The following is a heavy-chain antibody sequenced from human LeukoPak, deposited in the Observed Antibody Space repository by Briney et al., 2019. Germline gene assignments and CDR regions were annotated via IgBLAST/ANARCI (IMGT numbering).Heavy chain of an antibody. V-gene: IGHV1-46*01. D-gene: IGHD2-15*01. CDR3: ARSRYCSGGSYYYPDY. J-gene: IGHJ4*02. CDR2: INPSGGST. Sequence: ASVKVSCKASGYTFTSYYMHWVRQAPGQGLEWMGIINPSGGSTSYAQKFQGRVTMTRDTSTSTVYTELSSLRSEDTAMYYCARSRYCSGGSYYYPDYWGQGTPVTVSS. CDR1: GYTFTSYY.